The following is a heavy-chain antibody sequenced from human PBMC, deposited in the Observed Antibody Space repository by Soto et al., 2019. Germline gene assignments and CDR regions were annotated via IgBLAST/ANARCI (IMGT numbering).Heavy chain of an antibody. D-gene: IGHD2-15*01. J-gene: IGHJ4*02. CDR1: GFTFSDYY. Sequence: EVQLVESGGGLVQPGGSLRLSCAASGFTFSDYYMDWVRQAPGKGLEWVGRSRNKPSIYTTEYAASVKGRFTISRDDSKNSLYLQMNSLRTEDTAVYYCARAGVICSVSYCYHDYWGQGTLVTVSS. CDR2: SRNKPSIYTT. V-gene: IGHV3-72*01. CDR3: ARAGVICSVSYCYHDY.